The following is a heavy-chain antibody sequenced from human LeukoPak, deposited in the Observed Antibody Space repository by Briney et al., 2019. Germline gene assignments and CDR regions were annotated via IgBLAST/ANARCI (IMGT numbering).Heavy chain of an antibody. D-gene: IGHD3-3*01. CDR1: GYTFTSYG. Sequence: ASVKVSCKASGYTFTSYGISWLRQAPGQGLEWMGWISAYNGNTNYAQKLQGRVTMTTDTSTSTAYMELRSLRSDDTAVYYCAREGVAIFGVVTYYYYGMDVWGQGTTVTVSS. CDR3: AREGVAIFGVVTYYYYGMDV. J-gene: IGHJ6*02. CDR2: ISAYNGNT. V-gene: IGHV1-18*01.